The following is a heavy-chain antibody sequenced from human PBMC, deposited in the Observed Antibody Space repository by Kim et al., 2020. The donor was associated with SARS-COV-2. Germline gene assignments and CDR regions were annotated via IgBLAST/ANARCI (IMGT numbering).Heavy chain of an antibody. CDR1: GGSISSYY. D-gene: IGHD5-18*01. Sequence: SETLSLTCTVSGGSISSYYWSWIRQPPGKGLEWIGYIYYSGSTNYNPSLKSRVTISVDTSKNQFSLKLSSVTAADTAVYYCARTGPRYSYGNFDYWGQGTLVTDSS. CDR2: IYYSGST. CDR3: ARTGPRYSYGNFDY. J-gene: IGHJ4*02. V-gene: IGHV4-59*01.